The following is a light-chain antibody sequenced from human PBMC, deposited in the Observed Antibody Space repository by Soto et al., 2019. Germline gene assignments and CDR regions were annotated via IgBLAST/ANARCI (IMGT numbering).Light chain of an antibody. J-gene: IGKJ4*01. CDR3: QHRYSWPLT. Sequence: EIVLTQSPATLSLSLGERATLSCRASQSIGNSLAWYQQKPGQAPSLLISGASNRATGIPARFSGSGSGTDFSLTISSLEPEDFAVYYCQHRYSWPLTFGGGTKVEIK. CDR1: QSIGNS. V-gene: IGKV3-11*01. CDR2: GAS.